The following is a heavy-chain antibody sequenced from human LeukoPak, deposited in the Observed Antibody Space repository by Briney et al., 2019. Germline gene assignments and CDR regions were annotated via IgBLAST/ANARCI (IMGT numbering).Heavy chain of an antibody. J-gene: IGHJ5*02. V-gene: IGHV4-59*04. CDR3: ASLYYYDSSQYP. CDR1: GGSISSYY. D-gene: IGHD3-22*01. Sequence: PSETLSLTCTVSGGSISSYYWSWIRRPPGKGLEWIGTIYYSGSTYYNPSLKSRVTISVDTSENQFSLKLTSVTAADTAVYYCASLYYYDSSQYPWGQGTLVTVSS. CDR2: IYYSGST.